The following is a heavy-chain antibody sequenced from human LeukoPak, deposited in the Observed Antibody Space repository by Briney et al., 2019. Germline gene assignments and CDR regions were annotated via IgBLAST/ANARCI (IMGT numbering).Heavy chain of an antibody. CDR3: AKDGEKSYYGSGSLSWFDP. CDR1: GFTFSSYA. J-gene: IGHJ5*02. D-gene: IGHD3-10*01. CDR2: ISGSGGST. V-gene: IGHV3-23*01. Sequence: GGSLRLSCAASGFTFSSYAMSWVRQAPGKGLEWVSGISGSGGSTYYADSVKGRFTISRDNSKNTLYLQMNSLRAEDTAVYYCAKDGEKSYYGSGSLSWFDPWGQGTLVTVSS.